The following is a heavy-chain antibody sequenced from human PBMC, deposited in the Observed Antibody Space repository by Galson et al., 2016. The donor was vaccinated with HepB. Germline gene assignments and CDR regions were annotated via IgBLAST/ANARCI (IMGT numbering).Heavy chain of an antibody. V-gene: IGHV2-5*04. D-gene: IGHD5-12*01. J-gene: IGHJ6*02. Sequence: PALVKPTQTLTLTCTFSGFSLTTRGVHVAWIRQPPGEALEWLALISWNDDRRYTPSLKSRLTITKDTSKSQVVLTMTNMDPKDAGTYFCARLRGFSYNEKGMDVWGQGTTVTVSS. CDR2: ISWNDDR. CDR3: ARLRGFSYNEKGMDV. CDR1: GFSLTTRGVH.